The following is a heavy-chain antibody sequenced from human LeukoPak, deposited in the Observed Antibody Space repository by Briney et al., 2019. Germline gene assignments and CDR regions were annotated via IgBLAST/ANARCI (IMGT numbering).Heavy chain of an antibody. CDR3: ARSRSAGY. Sequence: GGSLRLSCAASGFTFSSYWMSWVRQAPGKGLEWVANIKRDGSEKYYVDSVKGRFTVSRDNAKNSLYLQMDSLRAEDTAVYYCARSRSAGYWGQGILVTVSS. J-gene: IGHJ4*02. CDR1: GFTFSSYW. CDR2: IKRDGSEK. V-gene: IGHV3-7*01.